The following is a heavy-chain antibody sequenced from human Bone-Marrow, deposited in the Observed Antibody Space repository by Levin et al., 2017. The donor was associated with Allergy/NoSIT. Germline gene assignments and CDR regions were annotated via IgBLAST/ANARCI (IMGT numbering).Heavy chain of an antibody. V-gene: IGHV3-23*01. D-gene: IGHD3-10*01. CDR3: ASLGDGSGV. J-gene: IGHJ4*02. CDR1: GFTFGSYA. CDR2: ISLNGGAT. Sequence: TGGSLRLSCAASGFTFGSYAMTWVRQAPGKGLDWVSGISLNGGATYYADSVRGRFTISRDNSKNTLYLRMNSLRGDDTAVYYCASLGDGSGVWGQGTLVTVSS.